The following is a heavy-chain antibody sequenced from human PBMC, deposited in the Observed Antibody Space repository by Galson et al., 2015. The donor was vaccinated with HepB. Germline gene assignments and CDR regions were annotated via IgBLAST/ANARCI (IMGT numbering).Heavy chain of an antibody. CDR1: GYTFTNYW. Sequence: GAEVKKPGESLRISCQGSGYTFTNYWISWVRQKPGKGLEWMLNINPSDSYTNYNPSFQGHVSISADKSINTAYLQWSSLQAADTAMYYCVATPQGYGMDVWGHGTTVTVSS. CDR3: VATPQGYGMDV. CDR2: INPSDSYT. V-gene: IGHV5-10-1*01. J-gene: IGHJ6*02.